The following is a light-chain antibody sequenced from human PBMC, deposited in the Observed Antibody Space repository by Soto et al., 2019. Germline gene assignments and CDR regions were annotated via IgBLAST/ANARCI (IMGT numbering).Light chain of an antibody. CDR2: GAS. V-gene: IGKV1-39*01. CDR1: QSISSY. CDR3: QQSYTTPIT. Sequence: DIQMTQSPSSLSASVGDRVTITCRASQSISSYLNWYQQKPGKAPKLLVYGASSLQSGVPSRFSGSGSGTEFTLTISSLQSEDFATYYCQQSYTTPITFGQGTRLEIK. J-gene: IGKJ5*01.